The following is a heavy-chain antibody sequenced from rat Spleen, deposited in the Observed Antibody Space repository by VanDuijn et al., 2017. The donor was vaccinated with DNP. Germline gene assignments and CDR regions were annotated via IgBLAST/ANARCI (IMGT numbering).Heavy chain of an antibody. Sequence: EVQLQESGPGLVKPSQSLSLTCSVTGYSITSNYWGWIRKFPGNKMEWMAYISYTGTIGYNPSLRSRISITRDTSKNQFFLQLNSVTTDDTATYYCARYRITTRDYFDFWGQGVMVTVSS. CDR1: GYSITSNY. J-gene: IGHJ2*01. D-gene: IGHD1-10*01. V-gene: IGHV3-1*01. CDR2: ISYTGTI. CDR3: ARYRITTRDYFDF.